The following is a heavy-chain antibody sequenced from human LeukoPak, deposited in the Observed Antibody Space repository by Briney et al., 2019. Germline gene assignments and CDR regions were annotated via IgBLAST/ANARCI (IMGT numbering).Heavy chain of an antibody. CDR1: GFIFNDYW. J-gene: IGHJ4*02. D-gene: IGHD6-19*01. V-gene: IGHV3-74*01. CDR2: ISSDGYST. Sequence: GGSLRLSCAASGFIFNDYWVHWVRQAPGKGLVWVSRISSDGYSTDYAESVKGRFTISRDNGDNTLFLQMDSLRAEDTAVYYCAIGSGWLIGYWGQGTLVTVSS. CDR3: AIGSGWLIGY.